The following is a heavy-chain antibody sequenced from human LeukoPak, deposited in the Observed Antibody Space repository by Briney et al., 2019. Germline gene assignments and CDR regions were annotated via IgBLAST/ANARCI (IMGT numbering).Heavy chain of an antibody. V-gene: IGHV4-59*01. CDR2: IYYSGST. CDR3: ARALILTGYYPETGWFDP. D-gene: IGHD3-9*01. CDR1: GGSISSYY. Sequence: SETLSLTCTVSGGSISSYYWSWIRQPPGKGLEWIGYIYYSGSTNYNPSLKSRVTISVDTSKNQFSLKLSSVTAADTAVYYCARALILTGYYPETGWFDPWGQGTLVTASS. J-gene: IGHJ5*02.